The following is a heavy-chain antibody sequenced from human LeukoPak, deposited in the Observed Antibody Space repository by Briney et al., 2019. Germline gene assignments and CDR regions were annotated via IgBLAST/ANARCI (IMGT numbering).Heavy chain of an antibody. Sequence: GASVKVSCKASGYIFTDYAIHWLRQAPGQRPEWMGWMNAGNGNTKYSQKFQGRITLIRDTSAATAYLQWSSLKASDTAMYYCARGLEYQLLPLNWFDTWGQGTLVTVSS. D-gene: IGHD2-15*01. CDR1: GYIFTDYA. CDR2: MNAGNGNT. J-gene: IGHJ5*02. V-gene: IGHV1-3*01. CDR3: ARGLEYQLLPLNWFDT.